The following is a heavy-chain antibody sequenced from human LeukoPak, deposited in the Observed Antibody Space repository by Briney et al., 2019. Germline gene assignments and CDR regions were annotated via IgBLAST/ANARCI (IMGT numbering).Heavy chain of an antibody. CDR3: AREMATNDAFDV. D-gene: IGHD5-24*01. V-gene: IGHV3-21*06. J-gene: IGHJ3*01. CDR2: ISSSSDYI. Sequence: GGSLRLSCAASGFTFSRYIMNWVRPAPGKGLEWVSSISSSSDYIYYADALKGRFTISRDNAKNSLYLQMNSLRAEDTAVYYCAREMATNDAFDVWGQGTMVTVSS. CDR1: GFTFSRYI.